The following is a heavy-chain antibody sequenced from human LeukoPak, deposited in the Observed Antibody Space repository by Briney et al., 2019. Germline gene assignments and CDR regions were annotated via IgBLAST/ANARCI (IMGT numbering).Heavy chain of an antibody. J-gene: IGHJ6*02. D-gene: IGHD2-15*01. CDR1: GYTFTNYG. V-gene: IGHV1-18*01. CDR3: ARHRRLPYYYGMDV. CDR2: ISAYNGNT. Sequence: ASVKVSCKASGYTFTNYGINWVRQAPGQGLEWMGWISAYNGNTDFAQKLQGRVTMTIDTSSSTAYMELRSLRSDDTAVYYCARHRRLPYYYGMDVWGQGTTVTVSS.